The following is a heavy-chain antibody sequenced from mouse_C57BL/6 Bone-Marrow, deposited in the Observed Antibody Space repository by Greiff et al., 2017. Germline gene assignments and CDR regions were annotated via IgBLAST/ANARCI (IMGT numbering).Heavy chain of an antibody. D-gene: IGHD1-1*01. CDR2: IHPSDSDT. CDR1: GYTFTSYW. V-gene: IGHV1-74*01. CDR3: APKFITTVVAHWYFDV. Sequence: VQLQQPGAELVKPGASVKVSCKASGYTFTSYWMHWVKQRPGQGLEWIGRIHPSDSDTNYNQKFKGKATLTVDKSSSTAYMQLSSLTSEDSAVYYCAPKFITTVVAHWYFDVWGTGTTVTVSS. J-gene: IGHJ1*03.